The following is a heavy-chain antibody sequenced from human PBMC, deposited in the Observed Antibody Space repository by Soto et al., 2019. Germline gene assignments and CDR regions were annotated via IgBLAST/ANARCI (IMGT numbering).Heavy chain of an antibody. Sequence: GGSLRLSCAASGFTFSSYWMSWVRQAPGKGLEWVANIKQDGSEKYYVDSVKGRFTISRDNAKNSLYLQMNSLRAEDTAVYYCARGRVRLAARPENWFDPWGQGTLVTVS. D-gene: IGHD6-6*01. V-gene: IGHV3-7*04. CDR1: GFTFSSYW. CDR3: ARGRVRLAARPENWFDP. J-gene: IGHJ5*02. CDR2: IKQDGSEK.